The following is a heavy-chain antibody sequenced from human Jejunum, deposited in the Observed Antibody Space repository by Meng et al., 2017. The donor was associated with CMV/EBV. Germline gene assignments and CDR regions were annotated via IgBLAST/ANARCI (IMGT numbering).Heavy chain of an antibody. CDR1: GFPLLAYA. J-gene: IGHJ4*02. CDR3: ARDRGSGWYEAPHY. CDR2: ISSSSSPI. D-gene: IGHD6-19*01. V-gene: IGHV3-48*04. Sequence: GFPLLAYALNWVRQAPGKGLELVSYISSSSSPIYYADSVKGRFTVSRDNAKNSLYLQMNSLRVDDTAVYYCARDRGSGWYEAPHYWGQGTLVTVSS.